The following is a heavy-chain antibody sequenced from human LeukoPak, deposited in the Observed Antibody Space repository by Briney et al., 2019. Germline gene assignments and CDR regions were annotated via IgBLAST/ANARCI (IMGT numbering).Heavy chain of an antibody. CDR3: ARQRANAFDI. Sequence: PGGSLRLSCAASKFTFSKYWLHWVRQAPGKGLVWVSRINPDDKSTSYADSVKGRFTISRDDAKKTLYLQMNSLRAEDTAVYYCARQRANAFDIWGQGTMVTVSS. J-gene: IGHJ3*02. D-gene: IGHD6-25*01. V-gene: IGHV3-74*01. CDR2: INPDDKST. CDR1: KFTFSKYW.